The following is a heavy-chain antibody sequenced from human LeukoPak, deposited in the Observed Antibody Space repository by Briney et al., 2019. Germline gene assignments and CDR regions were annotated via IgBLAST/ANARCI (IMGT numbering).Heavy chain of an antibody. CDR1: GYPFNNYD. Sequence: GASVKVSCKASGYPFNNYDINWVRQATGQGLEWMGWINPNSGGKNYAQKFQGRVTMTRDTSISTPYMELSRLRSDDTAVYYCARDSGIAVAGTVGRRVYYMDVWGKGTTVTVSS. J-gene: IGHJ6*03. V-gene: IGHV1-2*02. D-gene: IGHD6-19*01. CDR3: ARDSGIAVAGTVGRRVYYMDV. CDR2: INPNSGGK.